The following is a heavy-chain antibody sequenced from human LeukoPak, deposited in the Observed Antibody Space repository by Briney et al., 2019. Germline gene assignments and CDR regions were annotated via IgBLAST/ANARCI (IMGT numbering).Heavy chain of an antibody. V-gene: IGHV4-59*02. Sequence: SETLSLTCTVSGGSVSSYYWSWIRQPPGRGLEWISYLSHSGSSDSNPSLKSRVTILVDTSKNQFSLKLTSVTAADTAVYYCARARYANAWYAFDIWGQGTMVTVSS. CDR3: ARARYANAWYAFDI. D-gene: IGHD2-2*01. CDR1: GGSVSSYY. CDR2: LSHSGSS. J-gene: IGHJ3*02.